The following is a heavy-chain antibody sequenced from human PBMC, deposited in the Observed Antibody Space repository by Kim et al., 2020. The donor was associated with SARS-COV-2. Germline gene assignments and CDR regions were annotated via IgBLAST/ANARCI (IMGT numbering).Heavy chain of an antibody. CDR3: ARDAGYYDRYDYGMDV. V-gene: IGHV3-48*03. D-gene: IGHD3-22*01. CDR2: ISSSGSTI. Sequence: GGSLRLSCAASGFTFSSYEMNWVRQAPGKGLEWVSYISSSGSTIYYADSVKGRFTISRDNAKNSLYLQMNSLRAEDTAVYYCARDAGYYDRYDYGMDVWGQGATVTVSS. CDR1: GFTFSSYE. J-gene: IGHJ6*02.